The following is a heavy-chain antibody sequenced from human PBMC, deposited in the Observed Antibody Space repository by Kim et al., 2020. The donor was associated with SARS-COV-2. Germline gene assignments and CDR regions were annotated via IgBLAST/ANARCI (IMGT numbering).Heavy chain of an antibody. CDR2: INHSGST. J-gene: IGHJ5*02. CDR3: ARRGSCLGGCSCTGRWFDP. D-gene: IGHD2-15*01. CDR1: GGSFSDYY. Sequence: SETLSLTCAVFGGSFSDYYWSWLRQSPGKGLEWIGEINHSGSTNYNPSLRSRVTVSVDASNNHFSLKLTSVTAADTAVYYCARRGSCLGGCSCTGRWFDPWGQGTLVTVSS. V-gene: IGHV4-34*01.